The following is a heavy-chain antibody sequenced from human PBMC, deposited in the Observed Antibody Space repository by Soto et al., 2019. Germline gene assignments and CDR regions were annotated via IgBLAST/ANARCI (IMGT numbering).Heavy chain of an antibody. CDR3: ARDRPYYFDY. CDR1: GFTFSSYG. Sequence: QVQLVESGGGVVQPGRSLRLSCAASGFTFSSYGMHWVRQAPGKGLEWVAVIWYDGSNKYYADSVKGRFTISRDNSKNTLYLKMNSLRAEDTAVYYCARDRPYYFDYWGQGTLVTVSS. J-gene: IGHJ4*02. V-gene: IGHV3-33*01. CDR2: IWYDGSNK.